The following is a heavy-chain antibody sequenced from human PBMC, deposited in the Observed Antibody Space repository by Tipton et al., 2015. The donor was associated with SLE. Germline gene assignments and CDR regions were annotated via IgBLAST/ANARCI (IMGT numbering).Heavy chain of an antibody. CDR1: GYTFTSYG. D-gene: IGHD3-3*01. Sequence: QSGAEVKKPGASVKVSCKASGYTFTSYGISWVRQAPGQGLEWMGWISANNGNTNYAQKLQGRVTMTTDTSTSTAYMELRSLRSDDTAVYYCARVSGLFGYYFFGLDVWGQGTTVTVSS. V-gene: IGHV1-18*01. CDR2: ISANNGNT. J-gene: IGHJ6*02. CDR3: ARVSGLFGYYFFGLDV.